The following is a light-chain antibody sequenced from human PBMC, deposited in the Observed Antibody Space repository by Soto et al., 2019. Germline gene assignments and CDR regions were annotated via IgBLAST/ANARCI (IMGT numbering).Light chain of an antibody. CDR3: QQRSNWPMYT. J-gene: IGKJ2*01. CDR1: QSVSSY. Sequence: EIVLTQSPATLSLSPGERATLSCRASQSVSSYLAWYQQKPGQAPRLLIYDASNRATGIPARFSGSGSGTDFTLTISSLEPEDFAVYYCQQRSNWPMYTVGQGTKLEFK. CDR2: DAS. V-gene: IGKV3-11*01.